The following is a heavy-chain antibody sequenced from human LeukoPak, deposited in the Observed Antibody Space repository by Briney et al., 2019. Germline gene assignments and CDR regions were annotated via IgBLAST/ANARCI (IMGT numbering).Heavy chain of an antibody. J-gene: IGHJ4*02. CDR2: ISYDGSKK. V-gene: IGHV3-30*18. D-gene: IGHD3-10*01. CDR1: GFTFSSYE. Sequence: GGSLRLSCAASGFTFSSYEMNWVRQAPGKGLEWVAVISYDGSKKYYADSVKGRFTFSRDNSKNTLYLQLNSLRAEDTAVYYCAKDLVRGVEYYFDSWGQGTLVTVSS. CDR3: AKDLVRGVEYYFDS.